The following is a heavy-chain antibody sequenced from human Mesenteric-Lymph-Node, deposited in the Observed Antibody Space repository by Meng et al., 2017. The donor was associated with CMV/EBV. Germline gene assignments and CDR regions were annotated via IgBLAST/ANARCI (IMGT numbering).Heavy chain of an antibody. J-gene: IGHJ6*02. CDR3: ARINDYGGAHYGMDV. CDR2: IKQDGSET. Sequence: GGSLRLSCAASGFIFKNYWMSWVRQAPGKGLEWVANIKQDGSETYYVDSVKGRFTISRDNAKKSLYLQMNNLRAEDTAFYYCARINDYGGAHYGMDVWGQGTTVTVSS. CDR1: GFIFKNYW. D-gene: IGHD4/OR15-4a*01. V-gene: IGHV3-7*01.